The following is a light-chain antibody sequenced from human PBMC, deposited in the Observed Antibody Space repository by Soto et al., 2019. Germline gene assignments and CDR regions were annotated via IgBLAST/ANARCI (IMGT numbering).Light chain of an antibody. CDR2: EVS. J-gene: IGLJ1*01. CDR1: SSDVGAYNY. V-gene: IGLV2-14*01. Sequence: QSVLAQPASVSGSPGRSITVSCAGSSSDVGAYNYVSWYQQHPGKAPKLMIYEVSNRPSGVSNRFSGSKSGNTASLTISGLQAEDEADYYCSSYRSSSTPYVFGTGTKVTVL. CDR3: SSYRSSSTPYV.